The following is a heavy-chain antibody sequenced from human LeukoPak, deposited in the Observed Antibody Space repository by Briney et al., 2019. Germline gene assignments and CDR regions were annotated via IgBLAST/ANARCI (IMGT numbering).Heavy chain of an antibody. Sequence: PSETLSLTCAVYGGSFSGYYWSWIRQPPGKGLEWIGEINHSGSTNYNPSLKSRVTISVDTSKNQFSLKLSSVTAADTAVYYCARIRVVVPAAILYYYYGMDVWGQGTTVTVSS. CDR2: INHSGST. D-gene: IGHD2-2*02. CDR1: GGSFSGYY. CDR3: ARIRVVVPAAILYYYYGMDV. V-gene: IGHV4-34*01. J-gene: IGHJ6*02.